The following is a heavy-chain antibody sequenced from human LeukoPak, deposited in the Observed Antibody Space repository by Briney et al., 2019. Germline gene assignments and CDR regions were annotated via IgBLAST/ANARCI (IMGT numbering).Heavy chain of an antibody. CDR3: ALRTVTGTGVLGWFDP. D-gene: IGHD6-19*01. V-gene: IGHV2-5*02. Sequence: SGPTLVKPTQTLTLTCTFSGFSLTTRGVGVGWIRQPPGKALECLAVIYWGDDTRYSPSLKSRLTITKDTSKNQVVLTMTNMDPVDTATYYCALRTVTGTGVLGWFDPWGQGTLVTVSS. J-gene: IGHJ5*02. CDR2: IYWGDDT. CDR1: GFSLTTRGVG.